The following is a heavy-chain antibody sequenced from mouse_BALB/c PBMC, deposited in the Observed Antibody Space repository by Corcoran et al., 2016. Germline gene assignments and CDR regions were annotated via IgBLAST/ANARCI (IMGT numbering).Heavy chain of an antibody. CDR1: GFNIKDTY. CDR3: ARFEYGRAWFAY. J-gene: IGHJ3*01. Sequence: EVQLQQSGAELVKPGASVKLSCTASGFNIKDTYMHWVKQRPEQGLEWIGRIDPANGNTKYDPKFQGKATITADTSSNTAYLQLSSLTSEDTAVYYGARFEYGRAWFAYWGQGTLVTVSA. D-gene: IGHD2-10*02. CDR2: IDPANGNT. V-gene: IGHV14-3*02.